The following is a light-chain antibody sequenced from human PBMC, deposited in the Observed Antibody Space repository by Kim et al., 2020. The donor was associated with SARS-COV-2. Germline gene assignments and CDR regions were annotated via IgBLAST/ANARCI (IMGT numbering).Light chain of an antibody. CDR1: ALPKQY. V-gene: IGLV3-25*03. CDR2: KDS. J-gene: IGLJ3*02. Sequence: VSPGQTARITCAGDALPKQYAYWYQQKPGQAPVLVIYKDSERPSGIPERFSGSSSGTTVTLTISGVQAEDEADYYCQSADSSGTWVFGGGTQLTVL. CDR3: QSADSSGTWV.